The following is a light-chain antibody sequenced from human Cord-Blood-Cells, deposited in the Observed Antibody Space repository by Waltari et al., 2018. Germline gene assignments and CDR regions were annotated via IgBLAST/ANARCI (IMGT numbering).Light chain of an antibody. CDR3: QQYGSSPRT. CDR2: GAS. CDR1: QSVSSSY. Sequence: EIVLTQSPGTLSLSPGERATLSCRASQSVSSSYLAWYQQKPGQAPRLLIYGASSRATGIPDRFSGSGYGTDFTLTISRLEPEDFAVYYCQQYGSSPRTCGQGTKVEIK. V-gene: IGKV3-20*01. J-gene: IGKJ1*01.